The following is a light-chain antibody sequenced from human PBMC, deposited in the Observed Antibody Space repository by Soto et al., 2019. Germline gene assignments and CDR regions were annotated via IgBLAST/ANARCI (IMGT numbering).Light chain of an antibody. Sequence: DVVMTQNTLSLPVTLGQPASISCRSNQSLVHSDGIAYFSWFQQRPGRSPRRLIYKVSNRDSGVPARFSGSGSGTDFALKISRVEAEDVGVYYCMQGTHWPITFGQGTRLEI. J-gene: IGKJ5*01. CDR3: MQGTHWPIT. CDR2: KVS. V-gene: IGKV2-30*02. CDR1: QSLVHSDGIAY.